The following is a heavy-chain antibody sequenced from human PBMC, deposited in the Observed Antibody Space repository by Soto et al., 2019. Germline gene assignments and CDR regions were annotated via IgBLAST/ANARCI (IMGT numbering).Heavy chain of an antibody. CDR3: VRDIIVALDY. CDR2: IFADGNT. J-gene: IGHJ4*02. D-gene: IGHD2-21*01. Sequence: QVQLQESGPRLIKPSETLSLICVVSGASISTSYWSWVRQPAGKRLQWIGRIFADGNTNSSPSLKGRVSMAIDKSQYQISLQLTSVTAADTAIYYCVRDIIVALDYWGQGAQVTVSS. V-gene: IGHV4-4*07. CDR1: GASISTSY.